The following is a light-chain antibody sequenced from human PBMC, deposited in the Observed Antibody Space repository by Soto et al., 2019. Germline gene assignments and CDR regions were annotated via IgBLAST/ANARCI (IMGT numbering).Light chain of an antibody. V-gene: IGKV1-33*01. J-gene: IGKJ5*01. Sequence: DIQMTQSPSSLSASVGDRVTITCQASQDISNYLSWYQQKPGKAPKLLIYDASNLETGVPSRFSGSGYGTDFTFTISSLQPEDIATYYCQQYDKLPTFGQGTRLEIK. CDR1: QDISNY. CDR3: QQYDKLPT. CDR2: DAS.